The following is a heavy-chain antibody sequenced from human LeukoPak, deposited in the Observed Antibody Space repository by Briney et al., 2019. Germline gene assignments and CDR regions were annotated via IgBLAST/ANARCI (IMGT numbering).Heavy chain of an antibody. Sequence: SVKVSCKASGGTFSSYAISWVRQAPGQGLEWMGGIIPIFGTANYAQKFQGRVTITADESTSTVYMELGSLRSDDTAVYYCARDGYYDILTGTDFWGQGTLVTVSS. D-gene: IGHD3-9*01. CDR2: IIPIFGTA. V-gene: IGHV1-69*13. CDR3: ARDGYYDILTGTDF. J-gene: IGHJ4*02. CDR1: GGTFSSYA.